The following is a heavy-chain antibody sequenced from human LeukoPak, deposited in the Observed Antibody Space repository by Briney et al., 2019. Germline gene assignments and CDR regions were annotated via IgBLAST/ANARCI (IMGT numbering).Heavy chain of an antibody. V-gene: IGHV3-11*04. J-gene: IGHJ6*03. CDR3: ARSYRDV. Sequence: GGSLRLSCVGSGFIFSDYYMTWVRQAPGKGLEWVAYISRSGNNIYYAESVKGRFTISRDNVENSLYLHMSSLRAEDTASYSCARSYRDVWGKGTMVTVSS. CDR2: ISRSGNNI. CDR1: GFIFSDYY.